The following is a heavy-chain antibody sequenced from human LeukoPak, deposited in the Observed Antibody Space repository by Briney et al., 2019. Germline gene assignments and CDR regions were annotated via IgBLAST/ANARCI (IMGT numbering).Heavy chain of an antibody. D-gene: IGHD1-26*01. CDR3: ARHVRYGGSYYDY. V-gene: IGHV4-39*01. J-gene: IGHJ4*02. CDR1: GGSISSSSYY. CDR2: IYYSGST. Sequence: PSETLSLTCTVSGGSISSSSYYWGWIRQPPGKGLEWIGSIYYSGSTYYNPSLKSRVTISVDTSKNQSSLKLSSVTAADTAVYYCARHVRYGGSYYDYWGQGTLVIVSS.